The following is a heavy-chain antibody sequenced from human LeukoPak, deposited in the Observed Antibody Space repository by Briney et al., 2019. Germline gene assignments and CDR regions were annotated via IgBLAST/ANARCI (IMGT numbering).Heavy chain of an antibody. CDR1: GGSITSDTYY. CDR2: ILHSGSS. CDR3: AKTRNFWSAYFDY. J-gene: IGHJ4*02. D-gene: IGHD3-3*01. Sequence: SQTLSLTCGVSGGSITSDTYYWSWIRQPPGKGLEWIGYILHSGSSYYKPSLNSRVTISIDTSKNQFSLKLNSVTAADTAVYYCAKTRNFWSAYFDYWGQGTLVTVSS. V-gene: IGHV4-30-2*01.